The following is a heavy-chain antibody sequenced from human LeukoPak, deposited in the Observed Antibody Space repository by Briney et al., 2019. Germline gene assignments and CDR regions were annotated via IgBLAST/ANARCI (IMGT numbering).Heavy chain of an antibody. CDR1: GYTFTGYY. V-gene: IGHV1-2*02. J-gene: IGHJ4*02. Sequence: ASVKVSCKASGYTFTGYYMHWVRQAPGQGLEWMGWINPNSAGTNYAHNFQGRVTMTRDTSTNTAYMGLSSLRSDDTAVYYCARGITTGAPYWGQGTLVTVSS. D-gene: IGHD1-1*01. CDR3: ARGITTGAPY. CDR2: INPNSAGT.